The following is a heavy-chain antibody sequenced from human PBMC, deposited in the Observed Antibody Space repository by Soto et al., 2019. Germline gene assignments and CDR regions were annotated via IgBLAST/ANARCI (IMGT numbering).Heavy chain of an antibody. J-gene: IGHJ4*02. V-gene: IGHV4-4*02. D-gene: IGHD1-1*01. Sequence: QVHLQESGPGLLKPSWTLSLTCAVSGDSITSSNWWSWDRQAPGKRLEWIGEFSHSGATTYNPSLKNRATISVDPANNHFSLKLTSVTAAATAVYFCARDLGTGTDYWGRGTLVTVAS. CDR2: FSHSGAT. CDR1: GDSITSSNW. CDR3: ARDLGTGTDY.